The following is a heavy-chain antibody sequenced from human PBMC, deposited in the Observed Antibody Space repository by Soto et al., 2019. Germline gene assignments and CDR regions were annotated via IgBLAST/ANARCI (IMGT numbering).Heavy chain of an antibody. CDR2: LLRSGSTT. Sequence: SLRLSCAASGFTFTNYAMTWARQAPGKGLEWVSSLLRSGSTTYYADSVKGRFTISSDISANSLYLQMGSLRAEDTAVYYCAKDAVSGDGIWLLDSWGQGTVVTVSS. D-gene: IGHD4-17*01. CDR3: AKDAVSGDGIWLLDS. CDR1: GFTFTNYA. V-gene: IGHV3-23*01. J-gene: IGHJ4*02.